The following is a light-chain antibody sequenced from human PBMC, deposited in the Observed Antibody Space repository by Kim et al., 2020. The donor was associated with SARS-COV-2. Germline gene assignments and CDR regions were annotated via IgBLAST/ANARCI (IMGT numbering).Light chain of an antibody. V-gene: IGKV1-9*01. Sequence: STSVGDSVTITCRAGQGIGRYLAWYQQKPGEAPKVLIHTASTLQTGVPSRFSGSGSGTDFALTISSLQPEDSATYFCQQLNTYPYTFGQGTKLEI. CDR2: TAS. J-gene: IGKJ2*01. CDR1: QGIGRY. CDR3: QQLNTYPYT.